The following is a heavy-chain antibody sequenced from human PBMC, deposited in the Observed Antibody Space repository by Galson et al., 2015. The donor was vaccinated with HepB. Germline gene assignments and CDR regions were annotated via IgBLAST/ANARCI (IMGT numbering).Heavy chain of an antibody. D-gene: IGHD4-17*01. CDR1: GGTFSSYT. Sequence: SCKASGGTFSSYTINWVRQAPGQGLPWMGMIIPIVGITDYARTFQGRVTITADKFTDTAYTELSSLRSEDTAVYYCARDRGYGALGFCGQGTLVTVSS. V-gene: IGHV1-69*04. CDR3: ARDRGYGALGF. CDR2: IIPIVGIT. J-gene: IGHJ4*02.